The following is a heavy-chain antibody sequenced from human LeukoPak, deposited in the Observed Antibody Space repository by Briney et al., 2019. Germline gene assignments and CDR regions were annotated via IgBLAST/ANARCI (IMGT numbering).Heavy chain of an antibody. Sequence: GGSLRLSCAASGFTFSSYWMSWVRQAPGKGLEWVSVIYSGGSTYYADSVKGRFTISRDNSKNTLYLQMNSLRAEDTAVYYCAKGYYLRWFDPWGQGTLVTVSS. CDR1: GFTFSSYW. V-gene: IGHV3-23*03. CDR3: AKGYYLRWFDP. CDR2: IYSGGST. J-gene: IGHJ5*02. D-gene: IGHD3-10*01.